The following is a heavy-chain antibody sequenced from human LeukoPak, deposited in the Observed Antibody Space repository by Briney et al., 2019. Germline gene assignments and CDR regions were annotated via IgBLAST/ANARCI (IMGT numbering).Heavy chain of an antibody. CDR3: AKSVAASYYYMDV. CDR1: GSTFSSYA. V-gene: IGHV3-23*01. Sequence: PGGSLRLSCAASGSTFSSYAMSWVRQAPGKGLEWVSAISGSGGSTYYADSVKGRFTISRDNSKNTLYLQMNSLRAEDTAVYYCAKSVAASYYYMDVWGKGTTVTVSS. CDR2: ISGSGGST. J-gene: IGHJ6*03. D-gene: IGHD4-23*01.